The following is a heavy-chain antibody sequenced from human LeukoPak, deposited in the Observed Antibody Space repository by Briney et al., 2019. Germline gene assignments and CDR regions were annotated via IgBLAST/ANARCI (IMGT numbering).Heavy chain of an antibody. J-gene: IGHJ4*02. CDR3: ARGRSLELLYSQESGVFDY. Sequence: PSETLSLTCAVYGGSFSGYYWSWIRQPPGKGLEWIGEINHSGSTNYNPSLKSRVTISVDTSKNQFSLKLSSVTAADTAVYYCARGRSLELLYSQESGVFDYWGQGTLVTVSS. D-gene: IGHD2-2*02. CDR2: INHSGST. V-gene: IGHV4-34*01. CDR1: GGSFSGYY.